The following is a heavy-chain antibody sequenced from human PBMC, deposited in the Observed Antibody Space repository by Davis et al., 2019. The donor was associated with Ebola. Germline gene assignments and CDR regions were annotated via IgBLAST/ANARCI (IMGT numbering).Heavy chain of an antibody. CDR3: ARGDTNFGVVRALERSYYYYMDV. Sequence: SVKVSCKASGGTFSSYAISWVRQAPGQGLEWMGGIIPIFGTANYAQKFQGRVTITADESTSTAYMELSSLRSEDTAVYYCARGDTNFGVVRALERSYYYYMDVWGKGTTVTVSS. D-gene: IGHD3-3*01. CDR1: GGTFSSYA. J-gene: IGHJ6*03. CDR2: IIPIFGTA. V-gene: IGHV1-69*13.